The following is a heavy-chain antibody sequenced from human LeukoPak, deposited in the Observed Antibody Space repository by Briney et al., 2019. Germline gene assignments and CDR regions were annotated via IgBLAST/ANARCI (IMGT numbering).Heavy chain of an antibody. Sequence: GGSLRLSCAASGLTFSKAWMNWVRQAPGEGLEWVGRMKSKTDGGTTDYAAPVKGRFTISRDDSKNTLYLQMNSLKTEDTAVYYCAGGGGYWGLYYWGQGTLVTVSS. D-gene: IGHD1-26*01. CDR1: GLTFSKAW. CDR3: AGGGGYWGLYY. CDR2: MKSKTDGGTT. V-gene: IGHV3-15*07. J-gene: IGHJ4*02.